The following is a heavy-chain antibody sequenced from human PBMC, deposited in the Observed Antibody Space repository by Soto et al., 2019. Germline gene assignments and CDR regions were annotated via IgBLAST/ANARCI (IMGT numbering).Heavy chain of an antibody. CDR3: ARDLPQWELELTNWFDP. CDR1: GFTFRIYC. D-gene: IGHD1-7*01. Sequence: GGSLRLSCAASGFTFRIYCMSWVRRAPGKGLEWVANIKQDGSEKYYVDAVKGRFTITRDNAKNSLYLQMNSLRAEDKAVYYCARDLPQWELELTNWFDPWGQGTLVTVSS. CDR2: IKQDGSEK. V-gene: IGHV3-7*03. J-gene: IGHJ5*02.